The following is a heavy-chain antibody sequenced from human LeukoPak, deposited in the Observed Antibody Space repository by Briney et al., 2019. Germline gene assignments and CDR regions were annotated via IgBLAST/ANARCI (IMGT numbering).Heavy chain of an antibody. CDR2: INSDGSST. D-gene: IGHD5-18*01. J-gene: IGHJ4*02. Sequence: GGSLRLSCVASGFTFTSYWMHWVRQAPGKGLVWVSRINSDGSSTIYADSVKGRFTISRDNAKNTLYLQMNSLRAEDTAAYYCARVGRGYSFNVYCFDYWGQGTLVTVSS. V-gene: IGHV3-74*01. CDR1: GFTFTSYW. CDR3: ARVGRGYSFNVYCFDY.